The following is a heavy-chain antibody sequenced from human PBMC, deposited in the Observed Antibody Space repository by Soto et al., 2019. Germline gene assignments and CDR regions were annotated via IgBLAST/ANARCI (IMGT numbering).Heavy chain of an antibody. D-gene: IGHD5-12*01. CDR3: ARDSPVASHGSYYFLDV. CDR1: GGSISSGAYY. J-gene: IGHJ6*02. V-gene: IGHV4-31*03. Sequence: QVRLQESGPGLVKPSQTLSLTCTVSGGSISSGAYYWTVIRQHPGQGLEWIGYISSSGRTYYIPSLKSRVYMSLDTSENQFSLRLSSVTASVTAVFYWARDSPVASHGSYYFLDVWGQGTTVTVSS. CDR2: ISSSGRT.